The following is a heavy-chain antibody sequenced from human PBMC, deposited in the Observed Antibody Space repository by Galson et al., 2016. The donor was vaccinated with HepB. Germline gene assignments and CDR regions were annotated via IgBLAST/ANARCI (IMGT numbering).Heavy chain of an antibody. Sequence: SETLSLTCTVSGGPISSTNFYWGWIRQPPGKTLQWIGNVYYSGGTYYDPSLRSRVTISLDTSKNQFSLKLTSVTAADTAVYFCLRRSRSRDYYYGVEFWGQRTACTVSS. CDR2: VYYSGGT. V-gene: IGHV4-39*01. J-gene: IGHJ6*02. CDR3: LRRSRSRDYYYGVEF. CDR1: GGPISSTNFY. D-gene: IGHD3-10*01.